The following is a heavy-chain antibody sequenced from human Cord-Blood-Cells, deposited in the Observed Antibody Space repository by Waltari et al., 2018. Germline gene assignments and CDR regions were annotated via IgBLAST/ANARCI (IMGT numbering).Heavy chain of an antibody. D-gene: IGHD1-1*01. Sequence: QVQLVESGGGVVQPGRSLRLSCAASGFTFSSYAMHWVRQAPGKGLECVAVISYDGSNKYYADSVKGRFTISRDNSKNTLYLQMNSLRAEDTAVYYCARPRTGTEYFQHWGQGTLVTVSS. CDR3: ARPRTGTEYFQH. J-gene: IGHJ1*01. V-gene: IGHV3-30-3*01. CDR1: GFTFSSYA. CDR2: ISYDGSNK.